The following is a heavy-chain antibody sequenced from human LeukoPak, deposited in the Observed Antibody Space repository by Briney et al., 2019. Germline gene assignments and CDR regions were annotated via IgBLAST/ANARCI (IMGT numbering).Heavy chain of an antibody. CDR3: AKSAMYSSGFTFDY. V-gene: IGHV3-23*01. Sequence: PGGSLRLSCAASGFTFSTYGMSWVRQAPGKGLEWVSAISGSGGTTYYADSVKGRFTISRDNSKNTVYLQMNSLRAEDTALYYCAKSAMYSSGFTFDYWGQGTLVTVSS. D-gene: IGHD6-19*01. J-gene: IGHJ4*02. CDR2: ISGSGGTT. CDR1: GFTFSTYG.